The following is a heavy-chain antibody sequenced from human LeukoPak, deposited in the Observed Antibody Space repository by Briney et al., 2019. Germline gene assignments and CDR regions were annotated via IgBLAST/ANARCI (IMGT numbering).Heavy chain of an antibody. CDR2: IYYSGST. V-gene: IGHV4-59*01. CDR3: ARDQSPWYDFWSGKYSE. D-gene: IGHD3-3*01. J-gene: IGHJ4*02. Sequence: SETLSLTCTVSGGSISSYYWSWIRQPPGKGLEWIGYIYYSGSTNYNPSLKSRVTISVDTSKNQFSLKLSSVTAADTAVYYCARDQSPWYDFWSGKYSEWGQGTLVTVSS. CDR1: GGSISSYY.